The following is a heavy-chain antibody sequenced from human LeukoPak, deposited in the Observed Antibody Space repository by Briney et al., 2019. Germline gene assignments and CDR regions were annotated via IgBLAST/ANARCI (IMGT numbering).Heavy chain of an antibody. J-gene: IGHJ4*02. CDR2: IYYSGST. CDR1: GGSISSSSYY. D-gene: IGHD7-27*01. Sequence: SETLSLTCTVSGGSISSSSYYWGWIRQPPGKGLEWIGSIYYSGSTYYNPSLKSRVTLSVDTSKNQFSLKLSSVTAAHTAVYYRARVSTGGPRRHFDYWGQGTLVTVPP. CDR3: ARVSTGGPRRHFDY. V-gene: IGHV4-39*01.